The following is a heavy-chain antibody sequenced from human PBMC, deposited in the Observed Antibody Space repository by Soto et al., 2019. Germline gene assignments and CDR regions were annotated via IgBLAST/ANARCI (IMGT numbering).Heavy chain of an antibody. CDR3: ARTTFYDIFTAYYSLFDY. D-gene: IGHD3-9*01. V-gene: IGHV4-31*03. CDR2: ISDSGSS. J-gene: IGHJ4*02. Sequence: QVQLQESGPGLVKPSQTLTLTCTVSGGSISSGSFYWSWIRHHPGKGLEWIGHISDSGSSYYNPSLESRVTISVDTSKNQFSLKLSAVTAADTAVYFCARTTFYDIFTAYYSLFDYWGQGTLVTVSS. CDR1: GGSISSGSFY.